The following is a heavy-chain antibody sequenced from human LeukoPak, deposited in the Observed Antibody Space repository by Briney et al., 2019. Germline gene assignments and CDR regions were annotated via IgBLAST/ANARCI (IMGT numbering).Heavy chain of an antibody. CDR3: ARQGGDSSGYYYFDY. D-gene: IGHD3-22*01. Sequence: KRGESLKISCKGSGYSFTSYWIGWVRQMPGKGLEWMGIIYPGDSDTTYSPSFQGQVTISADKSISTAYLQWSSLKASDTAMYYCARQGGDSSGYYYFDYWGQGTLVTVSS. CDR1: GYSFTSYW. V-gene: IGHV5-51*01. J-gene: IGHJ4*02. CDR2: IYPGDSDT.